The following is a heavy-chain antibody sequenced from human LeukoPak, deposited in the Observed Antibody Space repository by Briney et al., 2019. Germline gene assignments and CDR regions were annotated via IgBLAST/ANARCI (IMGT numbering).Heavy chain of an antibody. CDR3: ASEDTAMSTGFDY. CDR1: GYTFTGYY. CDR2: ISAYDGNT. D-gene: IGHD5-18*01. J-gene: IGHJ4*02. Sequence: ASVKVSCKASGYTFTGYYLHWVRQAPGQGLEWMGWISAYDGNTNYAQKFQGRVTVTTDTSTSTAYMEVRSLRSDDTAVYYCASEDTAMSTGFDYWGQGTLVTVSS. V-gene: IGHV1-18*04.